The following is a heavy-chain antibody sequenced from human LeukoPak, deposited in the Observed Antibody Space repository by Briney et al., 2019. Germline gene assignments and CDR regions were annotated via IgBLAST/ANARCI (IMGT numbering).Heavy chain of an antibody. J-gene: IGHJ4*02. Sequence: VASVKVSCKASGYTFTSYGISWVRQAPGQGLEWMGWISAYNGNTNYAQKLQGRVTMTTDTSTSTAHMELRSLRSDDTAVYYCARDFRGRFDWLLPSDYWGQGTLVTVSS. D-gene: IGHD3-9*01. V-gene: IGHV1-18*01. CDR1: GYTFTSYG. CDR3: ARDFRGRFDWLLPSDY. CDR2: ISAYNGNT.